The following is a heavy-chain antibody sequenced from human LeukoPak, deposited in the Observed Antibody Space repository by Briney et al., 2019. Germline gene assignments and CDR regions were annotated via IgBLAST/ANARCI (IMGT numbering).Heavy chain of an antibody. D-gene: IGHD2-21*01. V-gene: IGHV3-23*01. J-gene: IGHJ4*02. CDR1: GFTFSTYA. Sequence: GGSLRLSCAASGFTFSTYAMSWVRQAPGQGLEWVSAISSGGAVTYYADSVKGRFIVSRDNAKNTLYLHMNSLRAEDTAVYYCAKKGQAYYFDYWGQGTLVTVSS. CDR3: AKKGQAYYFDY. CDR2: ISSGGAVT.